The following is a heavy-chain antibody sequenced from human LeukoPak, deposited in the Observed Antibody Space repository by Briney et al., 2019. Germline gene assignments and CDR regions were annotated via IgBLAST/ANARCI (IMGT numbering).Heavy chain of an antibody. CDR1: GYTFTSYA. CDR2: ISANNGNT. D-gene: IGHD3-22*01. V-gene: IGHV1-18*01. Sequence: GASVKVSCKASGYTFTSYAIIWVRQAPGQGLEWMGWISANNGNTNYAQKLQDRVTMTTDTSTSIAYMELRSLRSDDTAVYLCARERVIVVGVRFFDYWGQGTLVTVSS. CDR3: ARERVIVVGVRFFDY. J-gene: IGHJ4*02.